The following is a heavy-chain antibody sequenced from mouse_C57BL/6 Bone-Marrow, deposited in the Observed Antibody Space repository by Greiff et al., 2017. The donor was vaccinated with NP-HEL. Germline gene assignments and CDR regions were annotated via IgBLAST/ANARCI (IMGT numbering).Heavy chain of an antibody. J-gene: IGHJ3*01. Sequence: EVKLMESGGGLVQPGGSLKLSCAASGFTFSDYYMYWVRQTPEKRLEWVAYISNGGGSTYYPDTVKGRFTISRDNAKNTLYLQMSRLKSEDTAMYYCARHGQGFAYWGQGTLVTVSA. V-gene: IGHV5-12*01. CDR3: ARHGQGFAY. CDR2: ISNGGGST. CDR1: GFTFSDYY.